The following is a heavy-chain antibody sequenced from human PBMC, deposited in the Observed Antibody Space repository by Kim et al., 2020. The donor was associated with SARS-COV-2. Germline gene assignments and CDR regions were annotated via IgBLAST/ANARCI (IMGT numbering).Heavy chain of an antibody. D-gene: IGHD1-1*01. CDR2: IWYDGSKQ. CDR1: GFSFSSFG. CDR3: ARDLWPEDCHGTYCAILDH. V-gene: IGHV3-33*01. Sequence: GGSLRLSCVASGFSFSSFGMHWVRQAPGKGLEWVAVIWYDGSKQYYADSVKGRFTISKDNSKKMVYLQMDSLRADDTAMYYCARDLWPEDCHGTYCAILDHWGQGTLVTVSS. J-gene: IGHJ4*02.